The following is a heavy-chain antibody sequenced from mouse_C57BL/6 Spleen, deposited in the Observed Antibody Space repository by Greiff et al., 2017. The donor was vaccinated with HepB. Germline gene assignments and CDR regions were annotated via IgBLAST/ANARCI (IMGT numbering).Heavy chain of an antibody. Sequence: VKLMESGPELVKPGASVKISCKASGYAFSSSWMNWVKQRPGKGLEWIGRIYPGDGDTNYNGKFKGKATLTADKSSSTAYMQLSSLTSEDSAVYFCARSTTVVEDWYFDVWGTGTTVTVSS. J-gene: IGHJ1*03. V-gene: IGHV1-82*01. CDR3: ARSTTVVEDWYFDV. CDR2: IYPGDGDT. CDR1: GYAFSSSW. D-gene: IGHD1-1*01.